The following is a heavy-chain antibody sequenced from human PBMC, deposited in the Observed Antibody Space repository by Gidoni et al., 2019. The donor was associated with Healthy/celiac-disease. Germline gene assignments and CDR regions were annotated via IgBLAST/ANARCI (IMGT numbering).Heavy chain of an antibody. J-gene: IGHJ6*02. V-gene: IGHV1-69*01. CDR3: ARDLNPCSGGSCSTDFGMDV. CDR1: GGTFSSYA. Sequence: QVQLVQSGAEVKKPGSSVKVSCKASGGTFSSYAISWVRQAPGQGLEWMGGIIPIFGTANYAQKFQGRVTITADESTSTAYMELSSLRSEDTAVYYCARDLNPCSGGSCSTDFGMDVWGQGTTVTVSS. CDR2: IIPIFGTA. D-gene: IGHD2-15*01.